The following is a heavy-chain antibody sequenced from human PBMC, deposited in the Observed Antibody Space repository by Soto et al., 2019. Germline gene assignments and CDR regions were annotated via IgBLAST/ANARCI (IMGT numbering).Heavy chain of an antibody. CDR1: GDSVSSNSAA. V-gene: IGHV6-1*01. Sequence: SQTLSLTCGISGDSVSSNSAAWNWLRQSPSRGLEWLGRTYYRSKWYNDYAVSVESRITINPDTSKNHFSLQLNFVTPEDTAVYFCARGEQYSGRIFDYWGQGTLVTVSS. CDR2: TYYRSKWYN. D-gene: IGHD1-26*01. J-gene: IGHJ4*02. CDR3: ARGEQYSGRIFDY.